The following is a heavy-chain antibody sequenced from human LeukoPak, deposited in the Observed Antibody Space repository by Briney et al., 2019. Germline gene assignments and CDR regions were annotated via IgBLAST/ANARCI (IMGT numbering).Heavy chain of an antibody. CDR2: ISYDGSNK. V-gene: IGHV3-30-3*01. CDR3: ARDAESKYYFDY. CDR1: GFTFSTYA. Sequence: GRSLRLSCAASGFTFSTYAIHWVRQAPGKGLEWVAVISYDGSNKYYADSVKGRFTISRDNSKNTLYLQVNSLRAEDTAVYYCARDAESKYYFDYWGQGTLVTVSS. J-gene: IGHJ4*02.